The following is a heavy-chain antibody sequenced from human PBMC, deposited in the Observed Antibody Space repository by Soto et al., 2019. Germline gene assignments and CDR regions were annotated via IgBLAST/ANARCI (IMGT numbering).Heavy chain of an antibody. CDR1: GLTFSYYW. D-gene: IGHD1-26*01. CDR2: IKQDGSEK. J-gene: IGHJ4*02. V-gene: IGHV3-7*01. CDR3: ARVGRGSYQGDY. Sequence: GGSLRLSCTDSGLTFSYYWMSWVRQAPGKGLEWVANIKQDGSEKYYVDSVKGRFTISRDNAKNSLYLQMNSLRAEDTAVYYCARVGRGSYQGDYWGQGTLVTVSS.